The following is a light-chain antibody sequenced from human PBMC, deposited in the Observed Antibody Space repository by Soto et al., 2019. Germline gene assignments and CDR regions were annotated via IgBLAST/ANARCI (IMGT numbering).Light chain of an antibody. CDR3: QQDNSYWT. Sequence: DIQMTQSPSTLSASVGDRVTITCRAGQSISSWLAWYQQKPGKAPQLLVYQASTLESGVPLRFSGSGSGTEFTLTISSLQPDDFATYFCQQDNSYWTFGQGTKVEIK. J-gene: IGKJ1*01. CDR1: QSISSW. V-gene: IGKV1-5*03. CDR2: QAS.